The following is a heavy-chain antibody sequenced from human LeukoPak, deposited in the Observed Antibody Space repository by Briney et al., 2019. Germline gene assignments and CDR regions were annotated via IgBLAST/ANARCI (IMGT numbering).Heavy chain of an antibody. CDR3: ARDTYNSPLGVDV. Sequence: PSETLSLTCTVSGDSLSSDAYYWNWVRPRPGKGREWIGHIYSISRAYYTPSLTSPVSMSIDTSKKQFSLKLASVTAADTGVCYCARDTYNSPLGVDVWGQRTTVTVS. J-gene: IGHJ6*02. D-gene: IGHD1-14*01. CDR2: IYSISRA. V-gene: IGHV4-31*01. CDR1: GDSLSSDAYY.